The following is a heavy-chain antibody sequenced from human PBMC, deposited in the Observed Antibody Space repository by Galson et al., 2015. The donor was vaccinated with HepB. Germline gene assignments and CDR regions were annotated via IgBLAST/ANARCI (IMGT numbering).Heavy chain of an antibody. Sequence: SLRLSCAASGFTFRDYAMTWVRQLPGQGLEWVSATDNTGTVTFYADSVRGRFTISRDNSKNTLYLQMDSLRAEDTAIYYCAKQDRTRVYFNGLDVWGQGTTVTVSS. J-gene: IGHJ6*02. CDR2: TDNTGTVT. CDR1: GFTFRDYA. D-gene: IGHD2-21*01. V-gene: IGHV3-23*05. CDR3: AKQDRTRVYFNGLDV.